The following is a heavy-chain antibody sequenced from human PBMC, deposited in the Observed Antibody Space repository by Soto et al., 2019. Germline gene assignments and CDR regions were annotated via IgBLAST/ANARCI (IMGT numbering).Heavy chain of an antibody. D-gene: IGHD3-3*01. V-gene: IGHV3-30-3*01. CDR1: RFTYSGYA. CDR2: ISSDGSTK. J-gene: IGHJ4*02. Sequence: LRLSCAAARFTYSGYAMHYVLQDRSKGLERVPVISSDGSTKYYADSVKGRFTISRDNSKNTLYLQMNSLRAEDTAVYYCARDHAIFGVVTTDYWGQGTLVTVCS. CDR3: ARDHAIFGVVTTDY.